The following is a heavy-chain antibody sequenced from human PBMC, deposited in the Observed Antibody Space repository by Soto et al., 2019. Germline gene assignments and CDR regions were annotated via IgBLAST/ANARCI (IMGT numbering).Heavy chain of an antibody. CDR2: IIPIFGTA. V-gene: IGHV1-69*06. J-gene: IGHJ4*02. D-gene: IGHD3-10*01. Sequence: SVKVSCKASGYTFTSYYMHWVRQAPGQGLEWMGGIIPIFGTANYAQKFQGRVTITADKSTSTAYMELSSLRSEDTAVYYCASYGSGSYYNDYWGQGTLVTVSS. CDR1: GYTFTSYY. CDR3: ASYGSGSYYNDY.